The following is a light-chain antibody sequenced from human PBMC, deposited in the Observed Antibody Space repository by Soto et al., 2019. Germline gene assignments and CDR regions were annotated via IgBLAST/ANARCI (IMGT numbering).Light chain of an antibody. Sequence: DIPMTQSPSTLSASVGDRVTITCRASQNIGSSLAWYQHRPGKAPKLLIFDASTLQTGVPSRFSGSGFGTEFPLTIPGLQPDDFATYYCQQHNDYSAVTFGQGTKLEIK. J-gene: IGKJ2*01. CDR1: QNIGSS. V-gene: IGKV1-5*01. CDR2: DAS. CDR3: QQHNDYSAVT.